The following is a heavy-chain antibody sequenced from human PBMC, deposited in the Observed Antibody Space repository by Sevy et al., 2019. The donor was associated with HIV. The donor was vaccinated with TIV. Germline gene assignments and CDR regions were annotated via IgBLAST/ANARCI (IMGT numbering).Heavy chain of an antibody. D-gene: IGHD6-19*01. Sequence: GGSLRLSCAASGFTFSSYAMSWVRQAPGKGLEWVSSFTGSGTNTFYADSVKGRFTISRDNSKNTLYPQMNSLRAEGTVVYYCAKDSILVAGHFDYWGQGTLVTVSS. V-gene: IGHV3-23*01. CDR2: FTGSGTNT. CDR1: GFTFSSYA. CDR3: AKDSILVAGHFDY. J-gene: IGHJ4*02.